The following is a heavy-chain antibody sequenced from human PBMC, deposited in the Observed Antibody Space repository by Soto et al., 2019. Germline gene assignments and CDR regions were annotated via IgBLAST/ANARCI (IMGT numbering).Heavy chain of an antibody. J-gene: IGHJ5*02. D-gene: IGHD3-22*01. Sequence: SETLSLTCTFSGVSISSVGYYWSLIRQHPGKGLEWIGCIYYSGSTYYNPSLKSRVTISVDTSKNQFSLKLSSVTAADTAVYYCASEYYYDTRGFDPWGQGTLVTVSS. CDR2: IYYSGST. CDR1: GVSISSVGYY. V-gene: IGHV4-31*03. CDR3: ASEYYYDTRGFDP.